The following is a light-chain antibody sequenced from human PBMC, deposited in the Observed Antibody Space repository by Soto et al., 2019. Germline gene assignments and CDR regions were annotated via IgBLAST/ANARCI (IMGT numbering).Light chain of an antibody. CDR2: SND. Sequence: QSVLTQPPSVSGAPGQRVTISCTGSSSNIGAGYAVHWYQQLPGKAPKLLIYSNDQRPSGVPDRFSGSKSGTSASLAISGLQSEDEADYYCAAWDDSLSGAVFGGGTQLTVL. V-gene: IGLV1-44*01. CDR3: AAWDDSLSGAV. J-gene: IGLJ7*01. CDR1: SSNIGAGYA.